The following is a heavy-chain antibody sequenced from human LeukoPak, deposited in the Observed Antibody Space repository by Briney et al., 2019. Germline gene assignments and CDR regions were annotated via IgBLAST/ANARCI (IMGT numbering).Heavy chain of an antibody. Sequence: PSETLSLTCAVYGGSFSGYYWSWIRQPPGKGLEWIGEINHSGSTNYNPSLKSRVTIAVDTSKNQFSLKLSSVTAADTAVYYCASYYYGSGSPTGNWFDPWGQGTLATVSS. CDR3: ASYYYGSGSPTGNWFDP. J-gene: IGHJ5*02. CDR1: GGSFSGYY. V-gene: IGHV4-34*01. D-gene: IGHD3-10*01. CDR2: INHSGST.